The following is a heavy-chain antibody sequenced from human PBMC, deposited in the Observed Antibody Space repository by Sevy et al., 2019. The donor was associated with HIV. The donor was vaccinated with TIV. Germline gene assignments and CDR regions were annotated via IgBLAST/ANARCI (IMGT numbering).Heavy chain of an antibody. J-gene: IGHJ4*02. CDR3: ARDSTTRPRVLDY. CDR1: GGSISSYL. Sequence: SETLSVTCSVSGGSISSYLWTWVRQSPGKGLEWIGNIYFTGNTDYSPSLKSRVTLSLDTSKSQFSLTLKSVTAADMAIYFCARDSTTRPRVLDYRGQGTLVTVSS. D-gene: IGHD1-1*01. V-gene: IGHV4-59*01. CDR2: IYFTGNT.